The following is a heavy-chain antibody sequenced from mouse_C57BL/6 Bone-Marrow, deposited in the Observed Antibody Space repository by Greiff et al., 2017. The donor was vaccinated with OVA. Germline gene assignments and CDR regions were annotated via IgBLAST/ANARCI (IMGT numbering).Heavy chain of an antibody. CDR3: ARKGIYYDYGGAWFAY. D-gene: IGHD2-4*01. CDR1: GYSFTGYY. Sequence: EVQLQQSGPELVKPGASVKISCKASGYSFTGYYMNWVKQSPEKSLEWIGEINPSTGGTTYNQKFKAKATLTVDKSYSTAYMRLKSLTSEDSAVYYCARKGIYYDYGGAWFAYWGQGTLVTVSA. CDR2: INPSTGGT. J-gene: IGHJ3*01. V-gene: IGHV1-42*01.